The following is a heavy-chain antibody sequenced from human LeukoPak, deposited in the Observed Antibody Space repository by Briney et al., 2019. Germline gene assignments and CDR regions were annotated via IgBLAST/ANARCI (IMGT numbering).Heavy chain of an antibody. CDR3: ARDRRKANWFDP. J-gene: IGHJ5*02. CDR2: INPNSGGT. D-gene: IGHD1-14*01. V-gene: IGHV1-2*02. CDR1: GYTFTGYY. Sequence: ASVKVSCKASGYTFTGYYMHWVRQAPGQGLEWMGWINPNSGGTNYAQKFHGRVTMTRDTSISTAYMELSRLRSDDTAVYYCARDRRKANWFDPWGQGTLVTVSS.